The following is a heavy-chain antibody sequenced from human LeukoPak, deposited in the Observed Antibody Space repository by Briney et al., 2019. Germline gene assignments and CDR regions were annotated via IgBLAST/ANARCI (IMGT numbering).Heavy chain of an antibody. D-gene: IGHD5-24*01. CDR2: INHSGST. V-gene: IGHV4-34*01. Sequence: NPSETLSLTCAVYGGSFSGYYWSWIRQPPGKGLEWIGEINHSGSTNYNPSLKSRVTISVDTSKNQFSLKLSSVTAADTAVYSCGRGPNIGATRVNWFAPGGKETLVPVSS. CDR3: GRGPNIGATRVNWFAP. J-gene: IGHJ5*02. CDR1: GGSFSGYY.